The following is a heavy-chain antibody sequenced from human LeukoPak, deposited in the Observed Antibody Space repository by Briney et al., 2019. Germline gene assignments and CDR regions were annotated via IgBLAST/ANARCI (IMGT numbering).Heavy chain of an antibody. J-gene: IGHJ4*02. D-gene: IGHD6-6*01. CDR3: ARGPNSNWSGLDF. CDR2: INSDGSST. Sequence: SGGSLRLSCAASGFTFSSYWMHWVRQAPGKGLVWVSRINSDGSSTSYADSVKGRFTVSRDNAKNTLYLQVNNLRAKDTAVYYCARGPNSNWSGLDFWGQGTLLTVSS. V-gene: IGHV3-74*01. CDR1: GFTFSSYW.